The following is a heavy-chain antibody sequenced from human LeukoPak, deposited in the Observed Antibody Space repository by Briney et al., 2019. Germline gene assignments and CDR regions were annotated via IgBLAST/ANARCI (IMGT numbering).Heavy chain of an antibody. J-gene: IGHJ6*02. CDR3: ARRKVYYGMDV. Sequence: SETLSLTCTVSGGSISSDYWSWIRQSPGKGLEWIGYICYSRSTNYNPSFESRVTISKDTSKNQVSLKLSSVTAADTAVYYCARRKVYYGMDVWGQGTTVTVSS. CDR2: ICYSRST. CDR1: GGSISSDY. V-gene: IGHV4-59*01.